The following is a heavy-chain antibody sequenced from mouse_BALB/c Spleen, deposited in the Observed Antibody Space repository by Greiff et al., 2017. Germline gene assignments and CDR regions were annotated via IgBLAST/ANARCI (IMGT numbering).Heavy chain of an antibody. CDR2: IYPYTGGT. CDR1: GYTFTDYN. V-gene: IGHV1S29*02. J-gene: IGHJ3*01. CDR3: ARETLVRLPAY. D-gene: IGHD1-2*01. Sequence: EVQLHQSGPELVKPGASVKISCKASGYTFTDYNMHWVKQSPGKSLEWIGYIYPYTGGTGYNQKFKSKATLTVDNSSSTAYLELRSLTSEDSAVYYGARETLVRLPAYWGQGTLVTVSA.